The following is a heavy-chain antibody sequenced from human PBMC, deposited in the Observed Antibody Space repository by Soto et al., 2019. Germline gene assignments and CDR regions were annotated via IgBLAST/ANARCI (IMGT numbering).Heavy chain of an antibody. D-gene: IGHD1-1*01. V-gene: IGHV4-59*02. Sequence: QVQLQESGRGLVRPSETLSLNCAVSGDSVTLYFWNWIRQPPGKALEWIGYTHHTGTSRYNPSLSGRIATPVDTSKNQFSRILTSVTAADTAVYYCAKWNQDWRAFDSWGQGILVAVSS. CDR3: AKWNQDWRAFDS. CDR1: GDSVTLYF. CDR2: THHTGTS. J-gene: IGHJ4*02.